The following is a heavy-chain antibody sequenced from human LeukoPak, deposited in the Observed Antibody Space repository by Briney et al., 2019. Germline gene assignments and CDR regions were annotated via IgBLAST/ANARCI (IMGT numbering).Heavy chain of an antibody. V-gene: IGHV3-30-3*01. Sequence: PGGSLRLSCAASGFTFSNAWMSWVRQAPGKGLEWVAVISYDGSNKYYADSVKGRFTISRDNSKNTLYLQMNSLRAEDTAVYYCARDLCGGDCYSLDYWGQGTLVTVSS. J-gene: IGHJ4*02. CDR3: ARDLCGGDCYSLDY. D-gene: IGHD2-21*02. CDR2: ISYDGSNK. CDR1: GFTFSNAW.